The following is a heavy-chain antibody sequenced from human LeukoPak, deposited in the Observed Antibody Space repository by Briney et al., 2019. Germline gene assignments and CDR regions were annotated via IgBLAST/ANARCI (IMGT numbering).Heavy chain of an antibody. Sequence: GGSLRLSCAASGFTVSSNYMSWVRQAPGKGLEWVSVIYSGGSTYYADSVKGRFTISRDNSKNTLYLQMNSLRAEDTAVYYCARPSAVTTGPYYYGMDVWGQGTTVXVSS. D-gene: IGHD4-17*01. J-gene: IGHJ6*02. CDR1: GFTVSSNY. V-gene: IGHV3-66*01. CDR2: IYSGGST. CDR3: ARPSAVTTGPYYYGMDV.